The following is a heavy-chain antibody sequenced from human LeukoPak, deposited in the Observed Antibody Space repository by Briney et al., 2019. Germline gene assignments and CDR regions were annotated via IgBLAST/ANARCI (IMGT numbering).Heavy chain of an antibody. CDR2: SRGSGSGGGT. CDR1: GFTLSRFA. D-gene: IGHD3-22*01. CDR3: ANYSHDSSGSYDY. Sequence: GGSLRLSCAAPGFTLSRFAMTWVPQAPGKGLEWVSASRGSGSGGGTYAADSVRGRCTISRDNSENTLYLHINSLKAEDMAIYYCANYSHDSSGSYDYWGQGTLVTVSS. V-gene: IGHV3-23*01. J-gene: IGHJ4*02.